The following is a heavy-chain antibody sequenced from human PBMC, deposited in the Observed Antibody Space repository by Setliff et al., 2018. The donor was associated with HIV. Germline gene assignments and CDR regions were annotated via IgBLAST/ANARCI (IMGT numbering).Heavy chain of an antibody. CDR3: ARGILFFYYMDI. CDR1: GGSISGNA. D-gene: IGHD2-21*01. J-gene: IGHJ6*03. V-gene: IGHV4-4*08. CDR2: SSTSGCT. Sequence: PSETLSLTCSVSGGSISGNAWSWIRQPPGKGLEWIGYSSTSGCTNCNPSLKSRVAMSVDTSKNQFSLSLASPTAADTAVYYCARGILFFYYMDIWGRGTTVTVSS.